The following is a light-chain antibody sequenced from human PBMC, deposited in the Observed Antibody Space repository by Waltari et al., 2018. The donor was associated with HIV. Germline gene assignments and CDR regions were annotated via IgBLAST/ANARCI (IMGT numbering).Light chain of an antibody. CDR1: RSNIGSNP. J-gene: IGLJ2*01. CDR2: DNN. Sequence: QSVLTQPPSASGTPGQRVTISFSGRRSNIGSNPVSWYQQLPGTAPKLLISDNNQRPSGVPDRFSGSKSGTSASLAISGLQSEDEGDYYCAAWDDSLDGLFGGGTKLTV. CDR3: AAWDDSLDGL. V-gene: IGLV1-44*01.